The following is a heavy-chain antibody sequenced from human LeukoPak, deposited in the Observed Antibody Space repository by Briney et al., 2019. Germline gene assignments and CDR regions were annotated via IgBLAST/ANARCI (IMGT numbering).Heavy chain of an antibody. J-gene: IGHJ6*02. V-gene: IGHV3-21*01. CDR3: AREAVAGTGYYGMDV. CDR2: ISSGSSYI. D-gene: IGHD6-19*01. CDR1: GFTFSSYS. Sequence: GGSLRLSCAASGFTFSSYSMNWVRQAPGKGLEWVSSISSGSSYIYYADSVKGRFTISRDNAKNSLYLQMNSLRAEDTAVYYCAREAVAGTGYYGMDVWGQGTTVTVSS.